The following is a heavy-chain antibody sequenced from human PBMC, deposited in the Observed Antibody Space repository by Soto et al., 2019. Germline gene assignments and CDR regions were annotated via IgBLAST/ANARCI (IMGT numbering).Heavy chain of an antibody. V-gene: IGHV3-49*03. J-gene: IGHJ4*02. CDR2: IRSKAYGGTT. Sequence: AGGSLRLSCTASGFTFGDYAMSWFRQAPGKGLEWVGFIRSKAYGGTTEYAASVKGRFTISRDDSKSIAYLQMNSLKTEDTAVYYCAQLGYYDSSGQDYWGQGTLVTVSS. D-gene: IGHD3-22*01. CDR3: AQLGYYDSSGQDY. CDR1: GFTFGDYA.